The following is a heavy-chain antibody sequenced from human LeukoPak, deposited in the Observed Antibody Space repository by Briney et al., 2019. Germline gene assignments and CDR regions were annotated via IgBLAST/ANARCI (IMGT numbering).Heavy chain of an antibody. D-gene: IGHD1-26*01. CDR2: INHSGST. CDR3: ASEGIVGATGAFDI. J-gene: IGHJ3*02. CDR1: GGSFSGYY. V-gene: IGHV4-34*01. Sequence: PSETLSLTCAVYGGSFSGYYWSWIRQPPGKGLEWIGEINHSGSTNYNPSLKSRVTIPVDTSKNQFSLKLSSVTAADTAVYYCASEGIVGATGAFDIWGQGTMVTVSS.